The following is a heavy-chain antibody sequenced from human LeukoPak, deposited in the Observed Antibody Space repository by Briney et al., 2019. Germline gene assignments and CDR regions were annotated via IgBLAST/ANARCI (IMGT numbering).Heavy chain of an antibody. Sequence: PSETLSLTCTVSGGSISSYYWSWIRQPPGKGLEWIGYIYYSGSTNYNPSLKSRVTISVDTSKNQFSLKLSSVTAADTAVYYCARELRYFDWLLSRFDPWGQGTLVTVSS. D-gene: IGHD3-9*01. CDR2: IYYSGST. CDR1: GGSISSYY. J-gene: IGHJ5*02. V-gene: IGHV4-59*12. CDR3: ARELRYFDWLLSRFDP.